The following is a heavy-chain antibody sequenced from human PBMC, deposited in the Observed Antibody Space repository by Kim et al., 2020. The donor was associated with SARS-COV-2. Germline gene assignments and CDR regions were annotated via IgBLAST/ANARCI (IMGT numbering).Heavy chain of an antibody. Sequence: SETLSLTCTVSGGSISSYYWSWIRQPPGKGLEWIGYIYYSGSTNYNPSLKSRVTISVDTSKNQFSLKLSSVTAADTAVYYCARDLVDSGFDYWGQGTLVTVSS. CDR3: ARDLVDSGFDY. J-gene: IGHJ4*02. CDR1: GGSISSYY. CDR2: IYYSGST. D-gene: IGHD3-10*01. V-gene: IGHV4-59*01.